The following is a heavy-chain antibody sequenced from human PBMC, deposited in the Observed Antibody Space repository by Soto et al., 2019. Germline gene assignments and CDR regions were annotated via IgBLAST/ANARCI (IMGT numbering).Heavy chain of an antibody. CDR2: ITVYNGNT. J-gene: IGHJ3*02. CDR3: ARRLLPGGAFDI. V-gene: IGHV1-18*01. Sequence: QVQLVQSGAEVKKPGASVKVSCKTSGYIFTSNGISWVRQAPGQGLEWMGWITVYNGNTNYVQTLQGRVTMTTDTYTSTAYMELRSLISDDTAVYYCARRLLPGGAFDIWGQGTTVTVSS. CDR1: GYIFTSNG. D-gene: IGHD2-15*01.